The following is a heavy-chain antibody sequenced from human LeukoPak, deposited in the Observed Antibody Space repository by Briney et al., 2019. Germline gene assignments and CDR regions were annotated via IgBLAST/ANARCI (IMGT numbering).Heavy chain of an antibody. CDR3: AIPPLSGTGSSRPLAEMDV. V-gene: IGHV3-48*04. CDR1: GFSFSSNS. D-gene: IGHD3-10*01. J-gene: IGHJ6*02. CDR2: ISHTGSTM. Sequence: QTGGSLRLSCAASGFSFSSNSMNWVRQAPGKGLEWVSYISHTGSTMSYADSVKGRFTISRDNARNSLYLQMNSLRAEDTAVYYCAIPPLSGTGSSRPLAEMDVWGQGTTVTVSS.